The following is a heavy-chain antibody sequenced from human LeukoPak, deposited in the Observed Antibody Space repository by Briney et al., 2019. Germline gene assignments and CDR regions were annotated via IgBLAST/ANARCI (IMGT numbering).Heavy chain of an antibody. CDR1: GFTDG. CDR2: ISGSGDNT. D-gene: IGHD3-10*01. V-gene: IGHV3-23*01. Sequence: GGSLRLSCAASGFTDGMSWVRQAPGKGLEWVSAISGSGDNTFYADSVKGRFTISRDNSKNTLYLQMNSLRAEDTAVYYCVLRGVARPFWGQGTLVTVSS. CDR3: VLRGVARPF. J-gene: IGHJ4*02.